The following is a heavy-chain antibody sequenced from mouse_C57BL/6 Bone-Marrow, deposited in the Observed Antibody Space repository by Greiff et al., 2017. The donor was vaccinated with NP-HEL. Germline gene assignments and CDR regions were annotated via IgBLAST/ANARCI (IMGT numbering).Heavy chain of an antibody. V-gene: IGHV5-12*01. CDR1: GFTFSDYY. Sequence: EVQVVESGGGLVQPGGSLKLSCAASGFTFSDYYMYWVRQTPEKRLEWVAYISNGGGSTYYPDTVKGRFTISRDNAKNTLYLQMSRLKSEDTAMYYCAREDYGSEGSFDYWGQGTTLTVSS. CDR3: AREDYGSEGSFDY. CDR2: ISNGGGST. J-gene: IGHJ2*01. D-gene: IGHD1-1*01.